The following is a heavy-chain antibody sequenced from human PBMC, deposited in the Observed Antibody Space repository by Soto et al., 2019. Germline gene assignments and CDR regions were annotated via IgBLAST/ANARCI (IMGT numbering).Heavy chain of an antibody. CDR1: GYSFTSYW. Sequence: GESLKISCKGSGYSFTSYWISWVRQMPGKGLEWMGRIDPSDSYTNYSPSFQGHVTISADKSISTAYLQWSSLKASDTAMYYCARSPRFGELPRAFDYWGQGTLVTVSS. J-gene: IGHJ4*02. CDR2: IDPSDSYT. V-gene: IGHV5-10-1*01. CDR3: ARSPRFGELPRAFDY. D-gene: IGHD3-10*01.